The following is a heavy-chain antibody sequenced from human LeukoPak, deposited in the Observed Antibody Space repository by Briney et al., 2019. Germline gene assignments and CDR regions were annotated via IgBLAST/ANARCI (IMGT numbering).Heavy chain of an antibody. Sequence: GGSLRLSCAASGFTFSSYAMSWVRQAPGKGLEWVSAISGSGGSTYYADSVKGRFTISRDNSKNTLYLQMNSLRAEDTAVYYCAKEIGYYYGSGSSLYYFDYWGQGTLVTVAS. CDR3: AKEIGYYYGSGSSLYYFDY. J-gene: IGHJ4*02. CDR1: GFTFSSYA. CDR2: ISGSGGST. D-gene: IGHD3-10*01. V-gene: IGHV3-23*01.